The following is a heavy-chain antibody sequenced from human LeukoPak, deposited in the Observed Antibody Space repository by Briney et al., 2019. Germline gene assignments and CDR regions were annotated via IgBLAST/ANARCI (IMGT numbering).Heavy chain of an antibody. V-gene: IGHV3-21*01. J-gene: IGHJ4*02. D-gene: IGHD3-22*01. CDR1: GFTFSSYS. CDR2: ISSSSSYI. Sequence: GGSLRLSCAASGFTFSSYSMNWVRQAPGKGLEWVSSISSSSSYIYYADSVKGRFTISRDNAKNPLYLQMNSLRAEDTAVYYCAREDDSSGYPYDYWGQGTLVTVSS. CDR3: AREDDSSGYPYDY.